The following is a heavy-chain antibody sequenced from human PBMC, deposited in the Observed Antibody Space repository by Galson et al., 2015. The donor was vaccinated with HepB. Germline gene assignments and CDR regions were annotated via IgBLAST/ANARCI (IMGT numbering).Heavy chain of an antibody. CDR2: ISYDGSNK. D-gene: IGHD2-21*02. CDR1: GFTFSSYA. J-gene: IGHJ4*02. CDR3: ARDPCGGDCYHYYFDY. Sequence: SLRLSCAASGFTFSSYAMHWVRQAPGKGLEWVAVISYDGSNKYYADSVKGRFTISRDNSKNTLYLQMNSLRAEDTAVYYCARDPCGGDCYHYYFDYWGQGTLVTVSS. V-gene: IGHV3-30*04.